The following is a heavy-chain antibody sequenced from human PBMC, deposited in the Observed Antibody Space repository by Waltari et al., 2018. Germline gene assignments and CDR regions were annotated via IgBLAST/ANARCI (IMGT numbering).Heavy chain of an antibody. V-gene: IGHV3-7*03. CDR3: ARDLRSIAARDALDI. CDR1: GFTFSSYW. CDR2: IKQEGGEK. D-gene: IGHD6-6*01. J-gene: IGHJ3*02. Sequence: EVQLVESGGGLVQPGGSLRLSCAASGFTFSSYWMSWVRQAPGKGLEWVATIKQEGGEKYYVDSVKGRFTIHKDKAKNALYLQMNSLRAEETAVYDCARDLRSIAARDALDIWGQGTMGTVSS.